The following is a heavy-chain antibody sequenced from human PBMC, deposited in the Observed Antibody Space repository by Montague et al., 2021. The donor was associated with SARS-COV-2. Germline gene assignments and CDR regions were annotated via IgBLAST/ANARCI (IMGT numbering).Heavy chain of an antibody. CDR2: SYSTGTT. J-gene: IGHJ5*02. Sequence: SETLSLTCTVPGDCIRSGNNYWGWIGQAQSKGPERSGRSYSTGTTNNNPSLSSRHTVSIDTAKKMLCRTLTSGTAADPDLYYCVSHEWVADHWGQGFLVTVSS. CDR1: GDCIRSGNNY. V-gene: IGHV4-39*01. CDR3: VSHEWVADH. D-gene: IGHD1-26*01.